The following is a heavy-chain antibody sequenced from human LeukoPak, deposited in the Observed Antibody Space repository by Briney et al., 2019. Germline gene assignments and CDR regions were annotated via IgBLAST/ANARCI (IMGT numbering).Heavy chain of an antibody. J-gene: IGHJ2*01. CDR2: IYYSGNT. CDR3: ARVGNYYFDL. V-gene: IGHV4-59*01. D-gene: IGHD3-10*01. Sequence: SETLSLTCTVSGGSISTYYWSWTRQPPGKGLEWIGYIYYSGNTNDNPSLKSRVTISVDTSKNQFSLKLSSVTAADTAVYYCARVGNYYFDLWGRGTLVTVSS. CDR1: GGSISTYY.